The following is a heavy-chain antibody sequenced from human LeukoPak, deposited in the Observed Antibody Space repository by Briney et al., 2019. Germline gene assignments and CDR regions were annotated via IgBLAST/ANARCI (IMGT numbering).Heavy chain of an antibody. CDR1: GFTFGNYA. CDR2: IRSKAYGGTT. D-gene: IGHD4-23*01. V-gene: IGHV3-49*04. CDR3: TFDYGGNTGYFQH. Sequence: GGSLRLSCTASGFTFGNYAMSWVRQAPGKGLEWVGFIRSKAYGGTTEYAASVKGRFTISRDDSKSIAYLQMNSLKTEDTAVYYCTFDYGGNTGYFQHWGQGTLVTVSS. J-gene: IGHJ1*01.